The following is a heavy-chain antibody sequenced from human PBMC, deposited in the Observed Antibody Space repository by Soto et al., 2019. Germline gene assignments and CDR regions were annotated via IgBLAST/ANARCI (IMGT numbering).Heavy chain of an antibody. CDR1: GGSFSGYY. CDR3: GRVVEGATRHTDLDS. Sequence: SETLSLTCAVYGGSFSGYYWTWIRQPPGKGLEWIGEINHRRSTSYNPSLKRRVTMSIDTSKNQFSLHLSSVTAADTAVYYCGRVVEGATRHTDLDSWGQGTLVTVSS. D-gene: IGHD2-21*01. CDR2: INHRRST. J-gene: IGHJ5*01. V-gene: IGHV4-34*01.